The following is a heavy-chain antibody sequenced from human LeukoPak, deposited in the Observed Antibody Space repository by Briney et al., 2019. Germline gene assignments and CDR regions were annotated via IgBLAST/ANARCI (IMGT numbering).Heavy chain of an antibody. V-gene: IGHV3-23*01. CDR1: GFTFSSYA. CDR2: ISGSGGST. Sequence: GGSLRLSCAASGFTFSSYAMSWVRQAPGKGLEWVSAISGSGGSTYYADSVKGRLTIYRDNSKNTLYRQMNSLRAEDTAVYFRGGGLPLGGSMDVWGQRATVTVSP. D-gene: IGHD3-16*01. CDR3: GGGLPLGGSMDV. J-gene: IGHJ6*01.